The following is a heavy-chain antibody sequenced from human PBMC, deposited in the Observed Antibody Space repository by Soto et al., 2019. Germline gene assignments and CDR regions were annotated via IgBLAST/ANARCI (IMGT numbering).Heavy chain of an antibody. CDR3: AKGSGGPYNERRTYYYYYGMDD. D-gene: IGHD3-10*01. J-gene: IGHJ6*02. Sequence: EVQLVESGGVGVQPGGSLRLSCEGSGFSFHDYTMHWVRQVPGKGLEWVSLITWDGGSKFYADSVKGRFTISRDNSKNSLFLQMNSLRSEHNGLYYCAKGSGGPYNERRTYYYYYGMDDWGQGTTVTVSS. CDR1: GFSFHDYT. CDR2: ITWDGGSK. V-gene: IGHV3-43*01.